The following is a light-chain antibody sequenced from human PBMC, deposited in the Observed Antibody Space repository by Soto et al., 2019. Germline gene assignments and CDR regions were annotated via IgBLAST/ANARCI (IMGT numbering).Light chain of an antibody. V-gene: IGLV2-14*01. J-gene: IGLJ1*01. CDR1: SSDVGGSDY. CDR3: SSYTTGDTLYV. CDR2: HVS. Sequence: QSALTQPASVSGSPGQSITLSCTGTSSDVGGSDYVSWYQQHPDKAPKLMIYHVSNRPSGVSNRFSGSKSGNTASLTISGLQAEDEADYYCSSYTTGDTLYVFGTGTKVTVL.